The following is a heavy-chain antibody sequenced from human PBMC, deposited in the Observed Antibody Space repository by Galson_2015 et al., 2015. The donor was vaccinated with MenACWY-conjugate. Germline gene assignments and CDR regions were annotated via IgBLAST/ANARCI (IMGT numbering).Heavy chain of an antibody. V-gene: IGHV3-53*01. J-gene: IGHJ4*02. CDR1: GFTVSSSY. D-gene: IGHD1-14*01. CDR2: IYSDGST. CDR3: ARFPRTPGKYPDY. Sequence: SLRLSCAVSGFTVSSSYMTWVRQAPGKGLEWVSVIYSDGSTYNADSVQGRFTISRDNAKNSVYLQMDSLRAEDTAVYYCARFPRTPGKYPDYWGQGTPVTVSS.